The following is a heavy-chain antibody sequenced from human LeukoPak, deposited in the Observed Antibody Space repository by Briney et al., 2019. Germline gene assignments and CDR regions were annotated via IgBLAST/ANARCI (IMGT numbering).Heavy chain of an antibody. V-gene: IGHV1-46*01. D-gene: IGHD3-22*01. J-gene: IGHJ4*02. CDR2: INPSGGST. Sequence: EWMGIINPSGGSTSYAQKFQGRVTMTRDTSTSTVYMELSSLRSEDTAVYYCVCSHYDSDNWGQGTLVTVSS. CDR3: VCSHYDSDN.